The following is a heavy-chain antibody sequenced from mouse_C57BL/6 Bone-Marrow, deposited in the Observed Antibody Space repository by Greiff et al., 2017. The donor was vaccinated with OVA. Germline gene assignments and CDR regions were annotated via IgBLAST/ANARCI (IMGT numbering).Heavy chain of an antibody. CDR2: IYPRSGNT. J-gene: IGHJ2*01. D-gene: IGHD1-1*01. V-gene: IGHV1-81*01. Sequence: VKLQESGAELARPGASVQLSCKASGYTFTSYGISWVKQRTGQGLEWIGEIYPRSGNTYYNEKFKGKATLTADKSSSTAYMELRSLTSEDSAVYFCARQGITTVVAHDYWGQGTTLTVSS. CDR1: GYTFTSYG. CDR3: ARQGITTVVAHDY.